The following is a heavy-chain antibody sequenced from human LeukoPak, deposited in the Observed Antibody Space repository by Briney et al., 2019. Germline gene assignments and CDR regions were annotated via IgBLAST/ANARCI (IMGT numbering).Heavy chain of an antibody. CDR1: GYTFTSHD. CDR2: MNPNSGNT. Sequence: ASVKVSCKASGYTFTSHDINWVRQATGQGLEWMGWMNPNSGNTGYAQKFQGRVTITRNTSISTAYMELSRLRSDDTAVYYCARELGDCSSTSCPFDYWGQGTLVTVSS. D-gene: IGHD2-2*01. CDR3: ARELGDCSSTSCPFDY. J-gene: IGHJ4*02. V-gene: IGHV1-8*03.